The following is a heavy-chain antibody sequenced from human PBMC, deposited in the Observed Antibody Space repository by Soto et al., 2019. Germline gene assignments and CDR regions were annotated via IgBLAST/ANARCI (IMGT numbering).Heavy chain of an antibody. D-gene: IGHD2-15*01. J-gene: IGHJ6*02. CDR1: GGSISSGGYP. CDR3: ARGVVQVYGMDV. CDR2: IYHSGST. V-gene: IGHV4-30-2*01. Sequence: TLSLTCAVSGGSISSGGYPWSWIRQPPGKGLEWIGYIYHSGSTYYNPSLKGRVTISVDRSKNQFSLKLSSVTAADTAVYYCARGVVQVYGMDVWGQGTKVTVSS.